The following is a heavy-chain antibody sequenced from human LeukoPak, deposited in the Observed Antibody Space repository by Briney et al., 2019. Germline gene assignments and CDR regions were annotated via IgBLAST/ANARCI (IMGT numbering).Heavy chain of an antibody. D-gene: IGHD3-3*01. J-gene: IGHJ4*02. CDR2: IYYSGST. CDR1: GGSISTYY. V-gene: IGHV4-59*06. CDR3: ARGDFWSGSVYYFDY. Sequence: SETLSLTCTVSGGSISTYYWSWIRQPPGKGLEWIGYIYYSGSTYYNPSLKSRVTISVDTSKNQFSLKLSSVTATDTAVYYCARGDFWSGSVYYFDYWGQGTLVTVSS.